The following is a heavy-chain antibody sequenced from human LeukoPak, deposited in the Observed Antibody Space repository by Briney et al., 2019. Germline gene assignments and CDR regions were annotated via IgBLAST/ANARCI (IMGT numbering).Heavy chain of an antibody. V-gene: IGHV3-23*01. Sequence: PGGSLRLSCEASGFTFSTYAMSWVRQAPGKGLEWFSAISGSGSSTYYADSVKGRFTISRDNSENTLYLQVNSLRAEDTAVYYCAKRLGISTGYYYMDVWGKGTTVTVSS. CDR2: ISGSGSST. J-gene: IGHJ6*03. CDR3: AKRLGISTGYYYMDV. CDR1: GFTFSTYA. D-gene: IGHD3-9*01.